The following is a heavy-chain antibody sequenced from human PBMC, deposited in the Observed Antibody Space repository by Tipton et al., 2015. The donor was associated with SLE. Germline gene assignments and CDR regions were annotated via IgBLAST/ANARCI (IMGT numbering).Heavy chain of an antibody. CDR2: MYSSGDT. D-gene: IGHD2-15*01. V-gene: IGHV3-53*01. CDR1: SLTVSSNY. Sequence: SLRLSCAASSLTVSSNYMTWIRQPPGMGLEWVSLMYSSGDTLYADSVKGRFTVSRDNAKKSLYLQMNSLRAEDTAVYYCATWALPNYWGQGTLVTVSS. J-gene: IGHJ4*02. CDR3: ATWALPNY.